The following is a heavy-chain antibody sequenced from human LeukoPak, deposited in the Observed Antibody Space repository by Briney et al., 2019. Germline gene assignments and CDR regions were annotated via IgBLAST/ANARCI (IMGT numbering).Heavy chain of an antibody. CDR3: ARDLRGPFDY. D-gene: IGHD3-16*01. CDR1: GGSISSSNW. J-gene: IGHJ4*02. Sequence: PSGTLSLTCAVSGGSISSSNWWSWIRQPPGKGLEWIGEINHSGSTNYNPSLKSRVTISVDTSKNQFSLKLSSVTAADTAVYYCARDLRGPFDYWGQGTQVTVSS. V-gene: IGHV4-4*02. CDR2: INHSGST.